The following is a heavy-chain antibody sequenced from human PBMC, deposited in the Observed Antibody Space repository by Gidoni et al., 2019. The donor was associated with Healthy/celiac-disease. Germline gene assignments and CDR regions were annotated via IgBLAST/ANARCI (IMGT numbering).Heavy chain of an antibody. D-gene: IGHD5-18*01. J-gene: IGHJ6*02. Sequence: QVQLVQSGAEVKKPGSSVKVSCKAYGGTFSSYAISWVRQAPGQGLEWMGGIMPIFGTANDAQKFQGRVTITADESTSTAYMELSSLRSEDTAVYYCARDTAMVRGYYYYGMDVWGQGTTVTVSS. CDR3: ARDTAMVRGYYYYGMDV. CDR2: IMPIFGTA. CDR1: GGTFSSYA. V-gene: IGHV1-69*01.